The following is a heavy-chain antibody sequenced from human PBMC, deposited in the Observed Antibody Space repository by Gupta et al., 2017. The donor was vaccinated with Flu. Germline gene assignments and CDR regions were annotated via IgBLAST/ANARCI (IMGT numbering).Heavy chain of an antibody. CDR2: ISTDGSNI. J-gene: IGHJ5*02. Sequence: GFTLGSYRMNWVRQAPGKGLAWVSRISTDGSNITYADSVKGRFTISRDNAKNTLTLQMNSLRVEDTAVYYCARELMNPWGQGTLVTVSS. CDR3: ARELMNP. CDR1: GFTLGSYR. V-gene: IGHV3-74*03.